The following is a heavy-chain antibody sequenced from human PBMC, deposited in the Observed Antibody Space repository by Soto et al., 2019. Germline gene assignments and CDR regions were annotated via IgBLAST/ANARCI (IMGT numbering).Heavy chain of an antibody. J-gene: IGHJ4*02. Sequence: PSETLSLTCTVSGGSISSYYWSWIRQPPGKRLEWIGYIYYSGSTNYNPSLKSRVTISVDTSKNQFSLKLNSMTAADTAVYYCARRYGASFDYWGQGTLVTVSS. V-gene: IGHV4-59*08. CDR2: IYYSGST. CDR3: ARRYGASFDY. CDR1: GGSISSYY. D-gene: IGHD4-17*01.